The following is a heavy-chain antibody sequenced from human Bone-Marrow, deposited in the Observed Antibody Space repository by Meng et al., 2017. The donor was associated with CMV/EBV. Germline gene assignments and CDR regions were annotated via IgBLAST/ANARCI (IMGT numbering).Heavy chain of an antibody. J-gene: IGHJ4*02. CDR2: ISSSSYI. V-gene: IGHV3-69-1*01. CDR1: GGSISSSSYY. CDR3: ARDSGAGWYFDY. Sequence: ETLSLTCTVSGGSISSSSYYWGWIRQPPGKGLEWVSSISSSSYIYYADSVKGRFTISRDNAKNSLYLQMNSLRAEDTAVYYCARDSGAGWYFDYWGQGTLVTVSS. D-gene: IGHD6-19*01.